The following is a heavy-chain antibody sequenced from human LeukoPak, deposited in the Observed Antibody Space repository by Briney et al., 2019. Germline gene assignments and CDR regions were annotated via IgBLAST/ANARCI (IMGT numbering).Heavy chain of an antibody. CDR2: INHSGST. J-gene: IGHJ4*02. Sequence: SETLSLTCAVYGGSFSGYYWSWIRQPPGKGLEWIGEINHSGSTNYNPSLKSRVTISVDTSKNQFSLKLSSVTAADTAVYYCARGGIYSSSWYFWGQGTLVTVSS. CDR3: ARGGIYSSSWYF. D-gene: IGHD6-13*01. CDR1: GGSFSGYY. V-gene: IGHV4-34*01.